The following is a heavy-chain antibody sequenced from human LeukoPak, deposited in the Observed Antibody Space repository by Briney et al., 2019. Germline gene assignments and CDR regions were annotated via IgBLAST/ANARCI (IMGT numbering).Heavy chain of an antibody. D-gene: IGHD3-22*01. J-gene: IGHJ6*02. CDR1: GFTFSSYG. V-gene: IGHV3-30*04. CDR2: ISSNGKNK. CDR3: ARPMYYYDSSGSLAV. Sequence: PGGSLRLSCAASGFTFSSYGIHWVRQAPGKWLEWVALISSNGKNKYYADSVKGRFTISRDNSENTLYLQMNSLRAEDTAVYYCARPMYYYDSSGSLAVWGQGTTVTVTS.